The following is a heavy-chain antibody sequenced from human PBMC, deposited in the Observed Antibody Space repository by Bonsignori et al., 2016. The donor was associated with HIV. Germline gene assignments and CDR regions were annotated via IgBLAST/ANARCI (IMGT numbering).Heavy chain of an antibody. CDR1: GFTVSSNY. CDR2: IYSGGST. Sequence: ESLKISCAASGFTVSSNYMSWVRQAPGKGLEWVSVIYSGGSTYYADSVKGRFTISRDNSKNTLYLQMNSLRAEDTAVYYCARGLTVNGYYYYYMDVWGKGTTVTVSS. CDR3: ARGLTVNGYYYYYMDV. J-gene: IGHJ6*03. V-gene: IGHV3-66*01. D-gene: IGHD4-11*01.